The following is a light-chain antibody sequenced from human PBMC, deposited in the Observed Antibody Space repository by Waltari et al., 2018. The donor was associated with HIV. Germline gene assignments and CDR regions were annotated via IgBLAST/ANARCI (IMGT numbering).Light chain of an antibody. CDR2: GAS. CDR3: QQYDNWPRT. Sequence: EIVMTQTPATLSVSPGERATLSCRASQSVNNKLAWYQQKLGQAPRLLIYGASTRATGIPARFSGSGSGTEFILSISSLQSEDFAIYFCQQYDNWPRTFGQGTKVEIK. V-gene: IGKV3-15*01. CDR1: QSVNNK. J-gene: IGKJ1*01.